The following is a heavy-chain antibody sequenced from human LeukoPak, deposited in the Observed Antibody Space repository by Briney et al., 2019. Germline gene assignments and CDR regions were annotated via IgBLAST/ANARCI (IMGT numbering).Heavy chain of an antibody. Sequence: GGSLRLSCAASGFTFSSYAMNWVRQAPGKGLEWLSSISSSSSDIYYADSVKGRFTISRDNAKSSLYLQMNSLRAEDTAVYYCAREYPILYYFDLWGQGTLVTVSS. CDR2: ISSSSSDI. CDR1: GFTFSSYA. J-gene: IGHJ4*02. CDR3: AREYPILYYFDL. V-gene: IGHV3-21*01. D-gene: IGHD2-15*01.